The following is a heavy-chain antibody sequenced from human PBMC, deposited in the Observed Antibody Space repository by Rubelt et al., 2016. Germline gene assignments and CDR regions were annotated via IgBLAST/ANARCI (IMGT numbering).Heavy chain of an antibody. V-gene: IGHV1-18*01. CDR3: AREDRTGTTPLVDY. D-gene: IGHD1-7*01. CDR1: GYTFTSYG. Sequence: QVQLVQSGAEVKKPGASVKVSCKASGYTFTSYGISWVRQAPGQGLEWMGWISAYNGNTNYVQKLQGRVTVTTDTSTSTDYMERRSLRSDDTAVYYCAREDRTGTTPLVDYWGQGTLVTVSS. CDR2: ISAYNGNT. J-gene: IGHJ4*02.